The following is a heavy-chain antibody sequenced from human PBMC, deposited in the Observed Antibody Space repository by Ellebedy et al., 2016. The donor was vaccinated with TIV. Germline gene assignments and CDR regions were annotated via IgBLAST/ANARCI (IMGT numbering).Heavy chain of an antibody. V-gene: IGHV5-51*01. CDR2: IYPGDSDT. J-gene: IGHJ5*02. Sequence: GGSLRLSCKGSGYSFTSYWIGWVRQMPGKGLEWMGIIYPGDSDTRYSPSFQGQVTISADKSISTAYLQWSSLKASDTAMYYCARSLYPGIAAAGTGWFDPWGQGTLVTVSS. D-gene: IGHD6-13*01. CDR1: GYSFTSYW. CDR3: ARSLYPGIAAAGTGWFDP.